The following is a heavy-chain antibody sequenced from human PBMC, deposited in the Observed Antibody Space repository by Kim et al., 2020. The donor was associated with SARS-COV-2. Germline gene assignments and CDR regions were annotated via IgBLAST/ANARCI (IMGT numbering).Heavy chain of an antibody. Sequence: GGSLRLSCAASGFTVSNNYMSWVRQAPGKGLDWVSVVSGGGRTYYADSVKGRFTISRHNSKNTLYLQMNSLRAEDTAVYYCARVTVRDGYNRDYFDYWGQGTLVTVSS. V-gene: IGHV3-53*04. CDR2: VSGGGRT. D-gene: IGHD3-10*02. J-gene: IGHJ4*02. CDR1: GFTVSNNY. CDR3: ARVTVRDGYNRDYFDY.